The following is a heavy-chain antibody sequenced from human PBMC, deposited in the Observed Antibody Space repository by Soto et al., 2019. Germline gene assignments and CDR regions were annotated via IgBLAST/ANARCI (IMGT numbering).Heavy chain of an antibody. Sequence: PGESLKTSCKSSGYSFTKYWISWGRQMPGKGLEWMGRIDPSDSYINYSPSFQGHVTISADKSINTAYQQWSSLRASVTAIYYFARHSFFRGSDCYYSVMDFWGQGTTVTV. CDR1: GYSFTKYW. J-gene: IGHJ6*02. CDR3: ARHSFFRGSDCYYSVMDF. CDR2: IDPSDSYI. D-gene: IGHD2-15*01. V-gene: IGHV5-10-1*01.